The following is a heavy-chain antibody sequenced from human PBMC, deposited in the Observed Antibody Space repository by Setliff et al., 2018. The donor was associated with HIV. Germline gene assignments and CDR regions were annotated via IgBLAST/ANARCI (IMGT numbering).Heavy chain of an antibody. J-gene: IGHJ1*01. CDR3: AREDSSSWYSSLSF. Sequence: SETLSLTCTVSGDSINSGSYHWNWIRQPAGKGLEWIGRIYISGSANYNPSLKSRVTISVDTSKNQFSLKLSSVTAADTAIYYCAREDSSSWYSSLSFWGQGTLFTVSS. D-gene: IGHD6-13*01. CDR2: IYISGSA. V-gene: IGHV4-61*02. CDR1: GDSINSGSYH.